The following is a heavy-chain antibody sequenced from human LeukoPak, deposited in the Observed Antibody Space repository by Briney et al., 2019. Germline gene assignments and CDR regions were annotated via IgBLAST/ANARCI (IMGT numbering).Heavy chain of an antibody. CDR2: INPDGSIR. J-gene: IGHJ4*02. D-gene: IGHD1-26*01. CDR3: AREARVGGALQY. CDR1: GLTFSTYW. Sequence: GGSLRLSCAASGLTFSTYWMHWVRQAPGKGLAWVARINPDGSIRTYADSVQGRVTISRDTAKDTLFLQMNSLRAEDTAVYYCAREARVGGALQYWGQGTPVTASS. V-gene: IGHV3-74*03.